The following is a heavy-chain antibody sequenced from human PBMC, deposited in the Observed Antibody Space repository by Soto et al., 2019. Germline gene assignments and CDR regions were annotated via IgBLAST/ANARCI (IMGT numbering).Heavy chain of an antibody. CDR1: GFTFSGFW. CDR2: ASPDGTST. V-gene: IGHV3-74*01. CDR3: TRHGSGDYFLFDP. D-gene: IGHD4-17*01. Sequence: PGGSLRVSCAASGFTFSGFWMHWVRQAPGKGLVWVSRASPDGTSTSYADSVKGRFTISRDNAKNTLYMQMNSLRAEDTAVYYCTRHGSGDYFLFDPWGQGTLVTVSS. J-gene: IGHJ5*02.